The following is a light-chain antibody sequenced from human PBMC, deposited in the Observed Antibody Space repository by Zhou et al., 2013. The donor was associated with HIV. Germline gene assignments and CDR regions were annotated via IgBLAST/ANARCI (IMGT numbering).Light chain of an antibody. Sequence: EIIMTQSPVTLSVSPGERATLSCRASQSVGRDLAWYQQKPGQAPRLLIYGTSSRATGIPDRFSGSGSGTDFTLTISRLEPEDFAVYYCQQYGSSQGLTFGGGTKVEIK. V-gene: IGKV3-20*01. J-gene: IGKJ4*01. CDR3: QQYGSSQGLT. CDR2: GTS. CDR1: QSVGRD.